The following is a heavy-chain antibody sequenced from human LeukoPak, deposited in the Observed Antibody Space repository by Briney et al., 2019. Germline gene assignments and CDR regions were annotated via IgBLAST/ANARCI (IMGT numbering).Heavy chain of an antibody. Sequence: GESLKISCQGSGYNFTNYWIGWVRQLPGKGLEWMGIIYLGDSDTRYSPPFQGQVTISADKSISTAFLQWSGLKASDTAMYYCARHRAVLSSSVSNYYYYYMDVWGKGTTVTVSS. CDR3: ARHRAVLSSSVSNYYYYYMDV. CDR2: IYLGDSDT. V-gene: IGHV5-51*01. D-gene: IGHD6-6*01. J-gene: IGHJ6*03. CDR1: GYNFTNYW.